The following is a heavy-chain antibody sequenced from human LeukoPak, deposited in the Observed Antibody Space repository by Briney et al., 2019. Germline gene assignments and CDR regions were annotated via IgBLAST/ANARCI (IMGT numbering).Heavy chain of an antibody. J-gene: IGHJ5*02. V-gene: IGHV4-39*01. D-gene: IGHD5-12*01. CDR1: GGSITNSNYY. Sequence: SETLSLTCTVSGGSITNSNYYWGWIRQPPGKGLEWIGSIHHSGSTYYNPSLKSRATISVDTSKNQFSLKVTSVTAADTAVYYCARPKGSGYNWFDPWGQGTLVTVSS. CDR3: ARPKGSGYNWFDP. CDR2: IHHSGST.